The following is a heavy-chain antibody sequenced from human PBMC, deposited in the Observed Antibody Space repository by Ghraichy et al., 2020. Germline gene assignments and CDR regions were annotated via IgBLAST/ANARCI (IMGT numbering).Heavy chain of an antibody. Sequence: GESLNISCAASGFTVSNNYMTWVRQAPGKGLEWVSVIYSGGSTYYADSVKGRFTISRDSSKNTLYLQMNSLRAEDTAVYYCARDGGILAWGQGTLVTVSS. CDR2: IYSGGST. CDR1: GFTVSNNY. V-gene: IGHV3-53*01. CDR3: ARDGGILA. J-gene: IGHJ5*02. D-gene: IGHD3-16*01.